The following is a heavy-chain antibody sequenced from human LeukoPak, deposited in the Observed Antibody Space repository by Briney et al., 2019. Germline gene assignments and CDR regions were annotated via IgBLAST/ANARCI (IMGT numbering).Heavy chain of an antibody. J-gene: IGHJ4*02. V-gene: IGHV3-7*04. Sequence: AGGSLRLSCAASGFTFSSYWMNWVRQAPGKGLEWVANIKPDGSDEYYVDSVKGRFTISRDNAENSLYLQMNSLRAEDTAVYYCVRENFQYWAQGTLVTVSS. CDR3: VRENFQY. CDR2: IKPDGSDE. CDR1: GFTFSSYW.